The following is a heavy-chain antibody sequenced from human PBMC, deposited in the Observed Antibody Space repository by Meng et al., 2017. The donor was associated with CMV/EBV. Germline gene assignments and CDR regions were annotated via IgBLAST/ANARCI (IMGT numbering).Heavy chain of an antibody. CDR2: ISGSGGST. CDR1: GFTFSSYA. CDR3: AKDHSRWSGDIVVVPAAIRFDY. Sequence: GESLKISCAASGFTFSSYAMSWVRQAPGKGLEWVSAISGSGGSTYYADSVKGRFTISRDNSKNTLYLQMNSLRAEDAAVYYCAKDHSRWSGDIVVVPAAIRFDYWGQGTLVTVSS. D-gene: IGHD2-2*01. V-gene: IGHV3-23*01. J-gene: IGHJ4*02.